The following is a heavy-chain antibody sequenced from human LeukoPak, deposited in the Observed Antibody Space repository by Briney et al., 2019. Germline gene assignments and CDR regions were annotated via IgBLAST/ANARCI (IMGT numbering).Heavy chain of an antibody. CDR2: IYHSGST. J-gene: IGHJ5*02. CDR3: ARGARRYCSGGSCYGNWFDP. V-gene: IGHV4-34*01. CDR1: GGSFSGYY. Sequence: PSETLSLTCAVYGGSFSGYYWSWIRQPPGKGLEWIGEIYHSGSTNYNPSLKSRVTISVDTSKNQFSLKLSSVTAADTAVYYCARGARRYCSGGSCYGNWFDPWGQGTLVTVSS. D-gene: IGHD2-15*01.